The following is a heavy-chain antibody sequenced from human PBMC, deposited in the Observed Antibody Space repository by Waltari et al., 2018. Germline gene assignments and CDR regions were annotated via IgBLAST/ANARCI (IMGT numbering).Heavy chain of an antibody. CDR3: ARAYTGSPISRVFALDV. CDR1: DYPFGDHY. J-gene: IGHJ3*01. D-gene: IGHD3-10*01. V-gene: IGHV3-72*01. Sequence: QLVESGGGLVQPGGSLSLSCVGSDYPFGDHYFDWVRQAPGMGLEWCGRVRERPNSYTTEDAGSVKNRFTISRDDSKNSLFLQMNNLKSEDTAMYYCARAYTGSPISRVFALDVWGQGTMVTVSS. CDR2: VRERPNSYTT.